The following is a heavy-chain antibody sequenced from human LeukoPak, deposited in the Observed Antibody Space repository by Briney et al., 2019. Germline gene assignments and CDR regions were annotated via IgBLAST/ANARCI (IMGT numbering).Heavy chain of an antibody. Sequence: SQTLSLTCAISGDSVSTNSAAWTWIRQSPSRGLEWLGRTYYKSKWYNNYAVSVKSRITINPDTSKNQFSLHLNSVTPEDTAVYYCVRGDIALDYWGQGALVTVSS. CDR3: VRGDIALDY. CDR2: TYYKSKWYN. CDR1: GDSVSTNSAA. D-gene: IGHD5-12*01. V-gene: IGHV6-1*01. J-gene: IGHJ4*02.